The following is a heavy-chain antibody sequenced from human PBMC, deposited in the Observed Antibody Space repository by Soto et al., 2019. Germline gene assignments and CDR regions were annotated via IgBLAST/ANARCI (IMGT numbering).Heavy chain of an antibody. D-gene: IGHD5-12*01. CDR3: AQSGMAIDY. V-gene: IGHV3-23*01. Sequence: EVQLLESGGGLVQPGGSLRLSCAASGFTFSIYAMSWVRQAPGKGLEWVSAISGSGGSTYYADSGKGRFTISRDNSKNSLHRQMTSLSAEDTAVYYCAQSGMAIDYWGQATLVTVSS. CDR2: ISGSGGST. CDR1: GFTFSIYA. J-gene: IGHJ4*02.